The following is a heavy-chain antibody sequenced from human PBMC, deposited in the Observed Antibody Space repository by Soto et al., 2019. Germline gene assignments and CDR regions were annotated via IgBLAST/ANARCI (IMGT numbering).Heavy chain of an antibody. V-gene: IGHV1-69*13. CDR3: ARVVVATDYYYGMDV. J-gene: IGHJ6*02. Sequence: GASVKVSCKASGGTFSSYAISWVRQAPGQGLEWMGGIIPIFGTANYAQKFQGRVTITADESTSTAYMELSSLRSEDTAVYYCARVVVATDYYYGMDVWGQGTTVTVSS. D-gene: IGHD2-15*01. CDR2: IIPIFGTA. CDR1: GGTFSSYA.